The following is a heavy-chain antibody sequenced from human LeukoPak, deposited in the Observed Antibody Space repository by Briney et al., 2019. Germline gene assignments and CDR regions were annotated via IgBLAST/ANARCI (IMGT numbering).Heavy chain of an antibody. CDR3: AHRTYYYDSSGYYYPSYFDY. CDR1: GFSLSTSGVG. Sequence: SGPTLVNPTQTLTLTCTFSGFSLSTSGVGVGWLRQPPGKALEWLALIYLDDDKRFSPSLTSRLTITKDTSKNQVVLTMTNMDPVDTATYYCAHRTYYYDSSGYYYPSYFDYWGQGTLVTVSS. D-gene: IGHD3-22*01. CDR2: IYLDDDK. J-gene: IGHJ4*02. V-gene: IGHV2-5*02.